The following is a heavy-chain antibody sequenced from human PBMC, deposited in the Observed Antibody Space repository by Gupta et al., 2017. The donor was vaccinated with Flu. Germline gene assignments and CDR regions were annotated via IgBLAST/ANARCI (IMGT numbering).Heavy chain of an antibody. CDR1: GFTFSSYG. D-gene: IGHD5-18*01. J-gene: IGHJ4*02. V-gene: IGHV3-33*01. CDR2: IWDDGSNK. CDR3: ARDYRVETAMVPFDY. Sequence: QVQLVESGGGVVQPGRSLRLSCAASGFTFSSYGMHWVRQAPGKGLEWVAVIWDDGSNKYYADSVKGRVTISRDNSKNTLYLQMNSMRAEDTAVYYCARDYRVETAMVPFDYWGQGTLVTVSS.